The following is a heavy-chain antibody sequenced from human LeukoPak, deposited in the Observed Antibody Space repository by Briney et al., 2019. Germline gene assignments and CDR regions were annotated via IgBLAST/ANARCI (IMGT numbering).Heavy chain of an antibody. CDR3: ARGITMAN. J-gene: IGHJ4*02. D-gene: IGHD3-10*01. CDR1: GFTFSNYW. CDR2: IKQDGSER. Sequence: GGSLRLSCAASGFTFSNYWMTWVRQAPGKGLEWVANIKQDGSERDYVDPVKGRFTISRDDAKNSLYLQMNSLRAEDTVVYYCARGITMANWGQGTLVTVSS. V-gene: IGHV3-7*04.